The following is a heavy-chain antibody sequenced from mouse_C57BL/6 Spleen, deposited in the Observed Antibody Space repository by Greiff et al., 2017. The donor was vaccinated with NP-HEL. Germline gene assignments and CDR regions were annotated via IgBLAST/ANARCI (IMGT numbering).Heavy chain of an antibody. CDR3: ARELRGGYYAMDY. V-gene: IGHV1-52*01. J-gene: IGHJ4*01. Sequence: QVHVKQPGAELVRPGSSVKLSCKASGYTFTSYWMHWVKQRPIQGLEWIGNIDPSDSETHYNQKFKDKATLTVDKSSSTAYMQLSSLTSEDSAVYYCARELRGGYYAMDYWGQGTSVTVSS. D-gene: IGHD1-1*01. CDR2: IDPSDSET. CDR1: GYTFTSYW.